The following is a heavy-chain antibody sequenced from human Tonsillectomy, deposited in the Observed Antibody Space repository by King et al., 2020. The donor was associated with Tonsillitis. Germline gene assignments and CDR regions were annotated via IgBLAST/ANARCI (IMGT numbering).Heavy chain of an antibody. CDR2: ISSGGSTI. Sequence: VQLVESGGGLVQPGGSLRLSCAASGFTFSDYYMSWIRQAPGKGLEWVSYISSGGSTIYYADSVKGRFTISRDNAKNSLYLQMNSLRAEDTAVYYCARGYSGYVEVSGYYYYGMDVWGQGTTVTVSS. CDR3: ARGYSGYVEVSGYYYYGMDV. D-gene: IGHD5-12*01. CDR1: GFTFSDYY. J-gene: IGHJ6*02. V-gene: IGHV3-11*01.